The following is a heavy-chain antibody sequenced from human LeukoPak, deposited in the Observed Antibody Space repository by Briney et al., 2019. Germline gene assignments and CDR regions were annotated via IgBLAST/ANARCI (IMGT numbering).Heavy chain of an antibody. CDR3: AKEKENSYGFTAPFDY. D-gene: IGHD5-18*01. J-gene: IGHJ4*02. V-gene: IGHV3-23*01. CDR2: ISGSGGST. Sequence: GGSLRLSCAASGFTFSSYAMRWVRQAPGQGLEWVSAISGSGGSTYYADSVKGRFTISRDNSKNTLYLQMNSLRAEDTAVYYCAKEKENSYGFTAPFDYWGQGTLVTVSS. CDR1: GFTFSSYA.